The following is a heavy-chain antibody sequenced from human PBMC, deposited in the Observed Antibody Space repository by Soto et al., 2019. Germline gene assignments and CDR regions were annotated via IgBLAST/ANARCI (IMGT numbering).Heavy chain of an antibody. D-gene: IGHD3-22*01. CDR2: IYYSGST. CDR1: GGSISSGGYY. Sequence: SETLSLTCTVSGGSISSGGYYGSWIRQHPGKGLEWIGYIYYSGSTYYNPSLKSRVTISVDTSKNQFSLKLSAVTAADTAVYYLARDTQDYDSSGYHRVFVYWGRGTLVTFAS. V-gene: IGHV4-31*03. J-gene: IGHJ4*02. CDR3: ARDTQDYDSSGYHRVFVY.